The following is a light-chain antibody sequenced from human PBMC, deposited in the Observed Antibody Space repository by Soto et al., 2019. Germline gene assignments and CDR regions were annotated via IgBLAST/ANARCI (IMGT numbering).Light chain of an antibody. Sequence: EIVLTQSPATLSLSPGERATLSCRASQSVSSYLAWYQQKPGQAPRLLIYGASSRATGIPDRFSGSGSGTDFTLTISSLEPEDFAVYYCQQRSNWPPITFGQGTRLE. J-gene: IGKJ5*01. V-gene: IGKV3-11*01. CDR2: GAS. CDR1: QSVSSY. CDR3: QQRSNWPPIT.